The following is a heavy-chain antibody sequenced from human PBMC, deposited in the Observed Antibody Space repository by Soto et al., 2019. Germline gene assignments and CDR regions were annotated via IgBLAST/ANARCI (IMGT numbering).Heavy chain of an antibody. V-gene: IGHV1-69*12. D-gene: IGHD6-19*01. Sequence: QVQLVQSGAEVKKPGSSVKVSCKASGGTFSTNAISWVRQAPGQGLEWMGGITPLFGTANYAQKFQGRVTITAVESTTTAYMELSSLRSEDMAVYYCAQTLGLAVAGPGRFDLWGRGTLITVSS. CDR1: GGTFSTNA. J-gene: IGHJ2*01. CDR3: AQTLGLAVAGPGRFDL. CDR2: ITPLFGTA.